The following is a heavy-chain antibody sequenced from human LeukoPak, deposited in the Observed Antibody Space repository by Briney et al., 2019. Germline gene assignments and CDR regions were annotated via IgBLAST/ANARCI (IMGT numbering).Heavy chain of an antibody. D-gene: IGHD5-12*01. Sequence: PSETLSLTCAVYGGSFSGYYWSWIRQPPGKGLEWIGEINHSGSTNYNPSLKSRVTISVDTSKNQFSLKLSSVTAADTAVYYCARGGYSGYGNGMDVWGQGTTVTVSS. CDR2: INHSGST. J-gene: IGHJ6*02. CDR3: ARGGYSGYGNGMDV. V-gene: IGHV4-34*01. CDR1: GGSFSGYY.